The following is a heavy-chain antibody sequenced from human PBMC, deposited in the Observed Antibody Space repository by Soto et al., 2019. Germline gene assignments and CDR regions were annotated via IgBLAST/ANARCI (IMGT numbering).Heavy chain of an antibody. V-gene: IGHV1-69*01. CDR1: GGTFTNYG. D-gene: IGHD3-3*01. CDR2: IIPMCGTT. J-gene: IGHJ6*02. Sequence: QVQLVKSGAEVKKPGSSVKVFCKASGGTFTNYGVTWVRQALGQGLEWMGGIIPMCGTTNIAQKFQGRVIWTANDSTGTVFVELTRRVAEDTAVYFWARGYITIFVMENGHYYGMDLWGQGTAATAPS. CDR3: ARGYITIFVMENGHYYGMDL.